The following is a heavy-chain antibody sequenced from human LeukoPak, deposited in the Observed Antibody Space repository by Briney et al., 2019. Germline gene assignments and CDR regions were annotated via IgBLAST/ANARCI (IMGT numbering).Heavy chain of an antibody. CDR3: ARGYNWGSPTRNFYYLDV. CDR2: IYTSGST. CDR1: GGSISSYY. J-gene: IGHJ6*03. D-gene: IGHD7-27*01. V-gene: IGHV4-4*07. Sequence: SQTLSLTCTVSGGSISSYYWSWIRQPAGKGLEWIGRIYTSGSTNYNPSLKSRVTMSVDTSKNQFSLKLRSVTAADTAVYYCARGYNWGSPTRNFYYLDVWGKGTTVTVSS.